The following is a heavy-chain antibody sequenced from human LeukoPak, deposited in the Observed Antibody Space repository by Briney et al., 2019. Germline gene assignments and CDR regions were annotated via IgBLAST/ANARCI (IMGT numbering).Heavy chain of an antibody. CDR1: GFTFSSYA. Sequence: GGSLRLSCAASGFTFSSYAMSWVRQAPGKGLEWVSAISGSGGSTYYADSVKGRFTISRDNSKNTLYLQMNSLRAEDTAVYYCAAPDYYDSSCFDYWGQGTLVTVSS. V-gene: IGHV3-23*01. CDR2: ISGSGGST. CDR3: AAPDYYDSSCFDY. D-gene: IGHD3-22*01. J-gene: IGHJ4*02.